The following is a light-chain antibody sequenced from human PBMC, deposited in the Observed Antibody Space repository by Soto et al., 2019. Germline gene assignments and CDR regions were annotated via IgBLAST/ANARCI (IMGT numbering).Light chain of an antibody. CDR3: QKYNSAPYT. J-gene: IGKJ2*01. Sequence: DIQMTQSPSSLSASVGDRVTITCPASQDISNYLAWYQQKPGKVPKLLIYDASTLQSGVPSRFSGSGSGTAFTHTISSLQSEDVATYYFQKYNSAPYTFGQGTKVDIK. CDR1: QDISNY. CDR2: DAS. V-gene: IGKV1-27*01.